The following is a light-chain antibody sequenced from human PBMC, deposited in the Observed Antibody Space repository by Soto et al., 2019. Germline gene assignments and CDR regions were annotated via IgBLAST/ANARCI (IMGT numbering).Light chain of an antibody. V-gene: IGKV1-27*01. CDR1: QDIPNY. CDR3: QDYNTVPLT. Sequence: IPMTQSPSSLSASVGDRVTITCRASQDIPNYLAWFQQKPGKVPRLLIYSASTLQSGVPSRFSGSGSGTDFTLTISNLHIEDFATYYCQDYNTVPLTFGGGTKVELK. J-gene: IGKJ4*01. CDR2: SAS.